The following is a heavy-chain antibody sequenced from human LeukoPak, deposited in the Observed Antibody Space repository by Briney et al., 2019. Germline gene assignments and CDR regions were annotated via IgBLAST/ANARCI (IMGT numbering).Heavy chain of an antibody. Sequence: SETLSLTCTVSGGSISSYYWSWTRQPPGKGLEWIGYIYYSGSTNYNPSLKSRVTISVDTSKNQFSLKLSSVTAADTAVYYCARLSQDCDAFDIWGQGTLVTVSS. CDR3: ARLSQDCDAFDI. V-gene: IGHV4-59*08. D-gene: IGHD2-15*01. J-gene: IGHJ3*02. CDR1: GGSISSYY. CDR2: IYYSGST.